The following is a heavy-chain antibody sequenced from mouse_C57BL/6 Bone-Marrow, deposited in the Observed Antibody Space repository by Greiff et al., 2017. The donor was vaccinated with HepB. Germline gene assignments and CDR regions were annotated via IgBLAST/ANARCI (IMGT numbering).Heavy chain of an antibody. CDR2: IDPENGDT. CDR3: TTAYYSNYGFAY. J-gene: IGHJ3*01. V-gene: IGHV14-4*01. CDR1: GFNIKDDY. Sequence: VQLQQSGAELVRPGASVKLSCTASGFNIKDDYMHWVKQRPEQGLDWIGWIDPENGDTEYASKFQGKATITADTSSNTAYLQLSSLTSEDTAVYYCTTAYYSNYGFAYWGQGTLVTVSA. D-gene: IGHD2-5*01.